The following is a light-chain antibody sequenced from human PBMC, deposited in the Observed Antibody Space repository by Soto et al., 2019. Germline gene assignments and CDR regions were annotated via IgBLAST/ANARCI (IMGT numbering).Light chain of an antibody. V-gene: IGLV2-14*03. CDR3: SSYTPIGTWV. CDR1: SSDVGDRNY. Sequence: QSALTQPASVSGSPGQSITISCTGTSSDVGDRNYVSWYQQHPNKAPKLIIYEDNNRPSGISNRFSRAKSGNTASLTISGLGHEGGADYHFSSYTPIGTWVFGAGTQLTVL. CDR2: EDN. J-gene: IGLJ3*02.